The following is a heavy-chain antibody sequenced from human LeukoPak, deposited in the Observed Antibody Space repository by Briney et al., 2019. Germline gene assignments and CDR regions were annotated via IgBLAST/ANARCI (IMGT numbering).Heavy chain of an antibody. CDR1: LVDSATYC. J-gene: IGHJ4*02. CDR3: ARGTSTAPGIDC. V-gene: IGHV3-74*01. Sequence: TPRLSRALSLVDSATYCTFWVRQAPGKGQVWVAQINSVGSGAHDGDPAKGRFSISRDNAKNTLFLYMRGLRAEDTAVYYCARGTSTAPGIDCWGQGTLVAVSS. CDR2: INSVGSGA. D-gene: IGHD6-13*01.